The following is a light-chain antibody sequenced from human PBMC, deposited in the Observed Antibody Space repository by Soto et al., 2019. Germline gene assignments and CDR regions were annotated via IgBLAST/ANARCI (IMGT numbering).Light chain of an antibody. CDR3: QQYGSSPQT. J-gene: IGKJ1*01. Sequence: EVVLAHSPGTLSLSPGERATLSCRASQTVSSSHLAWYQQKPGQSPRLLIYNTSSRATGIPDRFSGSGSGTDFTLTISRLEPEDFAVYYCQQYGSSPQTFGQGTKV. CDR1: QTVSSSH. V-gene: IGKV3-20*01. CDR2: NTS.